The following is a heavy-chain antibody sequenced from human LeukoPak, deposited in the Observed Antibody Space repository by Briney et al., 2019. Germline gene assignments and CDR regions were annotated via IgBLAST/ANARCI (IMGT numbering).Heavy chain of an antibody. CDR2: ISGSGGGT. V-gene: IGHV3-23*01. CDR1: GFTFNTYA. D-gene: IGHD3-10*01. J-gene: IGHJ4*02. Sequence: GGSLRLSCAASGFTFNTYAMSWVRQAPGKGLEWVSAISGSGGGTYYADSVKGRFTIPRDNSKNTLYLQMNSLRVEDTALYYCAKGGNRYCGSGSPFDYWGQGTLVTVSS. CDR3: AKGGNRYCGSGSPFDY.